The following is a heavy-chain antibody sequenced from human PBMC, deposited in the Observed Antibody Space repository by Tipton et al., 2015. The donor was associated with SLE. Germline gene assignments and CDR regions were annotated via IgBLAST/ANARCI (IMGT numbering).Heavy chain of an antibody. J-gene: IGHJ4*02. D-gene: IGHD3-16*01. CDR1: GFTFSSYG. Sequence: QLVQSGGGVVQPGRSLRLSCAASGFTFSSYGMHWVRQAPGKGLEWVAVIWYDATKESYADSVKGRFAISRDNSKYMVYLQVNNLRADDTAVYYCARDRFGSETFLDYWGQGTPVTVSS. CDR2: IWYDATKE. V-gene: IGHV3-33*08. CDR3: ARDRFGSETFLDY.